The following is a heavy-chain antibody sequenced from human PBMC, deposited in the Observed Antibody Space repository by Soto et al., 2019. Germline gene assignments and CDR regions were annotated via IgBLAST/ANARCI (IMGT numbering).Heavy chain of an antibody. CDR1: GFTFSSYA. V-gene: IGHV3-23*01. CDR2: LSGSGGST. D-gene: IGHD4-17*01. CDR3: AKDHWGTVTNPYFDY. J-gene: IGHJ4*02. Sequence: EVQLLESGGGFVQPGGSLRLSCAASGFTFSSYAMSWVRQAPGKGLQWVSALSGSGGSTYYADSVKGRFTISRDNSKNTLYLQMNSLRAEDTAVYYCAKDHWGTVTNPYFDYWGQGTLVTVSS.